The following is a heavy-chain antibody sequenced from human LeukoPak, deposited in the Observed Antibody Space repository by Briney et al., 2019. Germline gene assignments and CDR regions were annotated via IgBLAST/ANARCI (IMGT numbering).Heavy chain of an antibody. CDR2: ISAYNGNT. CDR3: VRDPGDDYGDYVLWYYYGMDV. J-gene: IGHJ6*02. Sequence: ASVKVSCKASGYTFTSYGISWVRQAPGQGLEWMGWISAYNGNTNYAQKLQGRVTMTTDTPTSTAYMELRSLRSDDTAVYYCVRDPGDDYGDYVLWYYYGMDVWGQGTTVTVSS. D-gene: IGHD4-17*01. CDR1: GYTFTSYG. V-gene: IGHV1-18*01.